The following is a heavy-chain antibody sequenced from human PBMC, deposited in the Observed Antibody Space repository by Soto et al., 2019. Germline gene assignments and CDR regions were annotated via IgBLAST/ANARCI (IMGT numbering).Heavy chain of an antibody. CDR2: INPNSGGT. J-gene: IGHJ4*02. CDR3: AREPATAKPEGVDF. D-gene: IGHD1-1*01. V-gene: IGHV1-2*02. Sequence: GASVKVSCKASGYTFSDYYIHWVRQAPGQGLGWMGWINPNSGGTKYAPKFQGGVTVTRDTSITTAYMELSRLRSGDTAVYYCAREPATAKPEGVDFWGQGTLVTVSS. CDR1: GYTFSDYY.